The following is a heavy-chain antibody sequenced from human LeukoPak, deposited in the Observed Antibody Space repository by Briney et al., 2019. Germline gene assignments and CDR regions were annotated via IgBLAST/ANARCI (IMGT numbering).Heavy chain of an antibody. Sequence: GGSLRLSCAASGFTFSSYAMSWVRQAPGKGLEWVAVISYDGSNKYYADSVKGRFTISRDNSKNTLYLQMNSLRAEDTAVYYCAKVAHYYYGMDVWGQGTTVTVSS. J-gene: IGHJ6*02. V-gene: IGHV3-30*18. CDR1: GFTFSSYA. CDR3: AKVAHYYYGMDV. CDR2: ISYDGSNK.